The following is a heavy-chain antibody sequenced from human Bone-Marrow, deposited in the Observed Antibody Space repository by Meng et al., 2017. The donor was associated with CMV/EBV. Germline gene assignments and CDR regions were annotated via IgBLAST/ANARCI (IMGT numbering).Heavy chain of an antibody. Sequence: GESLKISCAASGFTFSSYSMNWVRQAPGKGLEWVSSISSSSSYIYYADSVKGRFTISRDNAKNSLYLQMNSLRAEDTAVYYCARGLREYQLLSLWGQGTLVTGSS. CDR3: ARGLREYQLLSL. D-gene: IGHD2-2*01. J-gene: IGHJ4*02. CDR2: ISSSSSYI. V-gene: IGHV3-21*01. CDR1: GFTFSSYS.